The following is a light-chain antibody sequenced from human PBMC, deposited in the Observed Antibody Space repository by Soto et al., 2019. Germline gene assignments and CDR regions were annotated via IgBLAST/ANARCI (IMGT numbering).Light chain of an antibody. CDR2: EVS. CDR3: ISYSRVTTLWV. V-gene: IGLV2-14*01. CDR1: SSDVGCYNY. Sequence: QSALTQPASVSGSPGQSITISCTGTSSDVGCYNYVSWYQQHPGKAPKLLIYEVSTRPSGVSNRFSGSKSGNTAALTVSGLQDADEADYYSISYSRVTTLWVFGGGTK. J-gene: IGLJ3*02.